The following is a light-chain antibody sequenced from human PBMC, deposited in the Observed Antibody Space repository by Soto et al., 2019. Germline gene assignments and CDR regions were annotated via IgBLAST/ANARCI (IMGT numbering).Light chain of an antibody. CDR1: QSVSNNY. J-gene: IGKJ1*01. V-gene: IGKV3-11*01. Sequence: EIVLTQSPGTLSLSPGERSTLSCRASQSVSNNYLAWYQQKPGQAPXLXXYDASNRATGIPARFSGSGSGTDFTLTISSLEPEDFAVYYCQQRSNWPPWTFGQGTKVDIK. CDR2: DAS. CDR3: QQRSNWPPWT.